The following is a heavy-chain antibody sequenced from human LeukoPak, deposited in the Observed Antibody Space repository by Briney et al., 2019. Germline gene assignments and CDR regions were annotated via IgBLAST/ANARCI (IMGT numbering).Heavy chain of an antibody. CDR2: ISGSGGST. Sequence: GRSLRLSCAASGFTFSSYAMSWVRQAPGKGLEWVSAISGSGGSTYYADSVKGRFTISRDNSKNTLYLQMNSLRAENTAVYYCAKDRYYDILTGSIYFDYWGQGTLVTVSS. J-gene: IGHJ4*02. CDR1: GFTFSSYA. CDR3: AKDRYYDILTGSIYFDY. V-gene: IGHV3-23*01. D-gene: IGHD3-9*01.